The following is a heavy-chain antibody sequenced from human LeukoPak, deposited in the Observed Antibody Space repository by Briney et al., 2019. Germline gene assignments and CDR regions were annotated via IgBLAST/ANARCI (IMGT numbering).Heavy chain of an antibody. CDR3: ARVWDYGDYGMDV. CDR2: IYSGGGT. J-gene: IGHJ6*02. D-gene: IGHD4-17*01. V-gene: IGHV3-53*04. Sequence: GGSLRLSCAASGFTVSSNYMSWVRQAPGKGLEWVSVIYSGGGTYYADSVKGRFTISRHNSKNTLYLQMNSLRAEDTAVYYCARVWDYGDYGMDVWGQGTTVTVSS. CDR1: GFTVSSNY.